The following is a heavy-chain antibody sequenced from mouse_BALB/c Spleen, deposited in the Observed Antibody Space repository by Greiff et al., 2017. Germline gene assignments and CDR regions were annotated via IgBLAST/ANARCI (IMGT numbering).Heavy chain of an antibody. V-gene: IGHV5-17*02. CDR1: GFTFSSFG. Sequence: DVHLVESGGGLVQPGGSRKLSCAASGFTFSSFGMHWVRQAPEKGLEWVAYISSGSSTIYYADTVKGRFTISRDNPKNTLFLQMTSLRSEDTAMYYCARSITTAKAYWGQGTLVTVSA. CDR2: ISSGSSTI. D-gene: IGHD1-2*01. CDR3: ARSITTAKAY. J-gene: IGHJ3*01.